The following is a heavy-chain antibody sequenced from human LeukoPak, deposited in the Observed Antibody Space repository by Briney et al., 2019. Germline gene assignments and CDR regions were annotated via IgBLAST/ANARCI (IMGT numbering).Heavy chain of an antibody. CDR3: ARGDLNYDILTGYEN. Sequence: SVKVSCKASGGTFSSYAISWVRQAPGQGLEWMGGIIPIFGTANYAQKFQGRVTITADESTSTAYMELSSLRSEDTAVYYCARGDLNYDILTGYENWGQGTLVTVSS. CDR2: IIPIFGTA. D-gene: IGHD3-9*01. J-gene: IGHJ4*02. CDR1: GGTFSSYA. V-gene: IGHV1-69*01.